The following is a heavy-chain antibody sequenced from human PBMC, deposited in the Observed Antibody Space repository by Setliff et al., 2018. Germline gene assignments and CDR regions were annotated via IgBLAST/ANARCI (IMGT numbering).Heavy chain of an antibody. J-gene: IGHJ4*02. CDR2: MNPNSGNT. D-gene: IGHD2-15*01. CDR1: GYTFTSYD. Sequence: GASVKVSCKASGYTFTSYDINWVRQATGQGLEWMGWMNPNSGNTGYAQKFQGRVTITRDTSASTAYMELSSLSPEDTALYYCASSSGGNYEAYFDYWGQGTLVTVSS. CDR3: ASSSGGNYEAYFDY. V-gene: IGHV1-8*03.